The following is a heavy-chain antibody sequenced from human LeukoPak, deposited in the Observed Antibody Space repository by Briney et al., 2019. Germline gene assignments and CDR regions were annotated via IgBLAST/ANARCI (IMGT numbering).Heavy chain of an antibody. CDR1: GFTFSSYA. CDR3: AKDLDYCSGGSCYSEWELRRNYFDY. D-gene: IGHD2-15*01. Sequence: GGSLRLSCAASGFTFSSYAMSWVRQAPGKGLEWVSAISGSGGSTYYADSVKGRFTISRDNSKNTLYLQMNSLRAEDTAVYYCAKDLDYCSGGSCYSEWELRRNYFDYGGQGTLVTVSS. J-gene: IGHJ4*02. CDR2: ISGSGGST. V-gene: IGHV3-23*01.